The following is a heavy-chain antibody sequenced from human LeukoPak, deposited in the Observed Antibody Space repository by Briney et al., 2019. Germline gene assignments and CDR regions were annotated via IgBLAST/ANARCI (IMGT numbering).Heavy chain of an antibody. Sequence: GGSLRLSCAASGFTFSSYAMSWVRQAPGKGLEWVSAISGSGGSTYYADSVKGRFTISRDNSKNTLYLQMNSLRAEDTAVYYCAKSGLEIVVVPAAIGHWLDPWGQGTLVTVSS. CDR1: GFTFSSYA. CDR2: ISGSGGST. J-gene: IGHJ5*02. D-gene: IGHD2-2*02. V-gene: IGHV3-23*01. CDR3: AKSGLEIVVVPAAIGHWLDP.